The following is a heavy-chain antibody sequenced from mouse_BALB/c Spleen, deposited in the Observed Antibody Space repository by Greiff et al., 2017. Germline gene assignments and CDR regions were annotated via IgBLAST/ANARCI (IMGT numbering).Heavy chain of an antibody. CDR3: ASSCITTGMAY. CDR1: GDSITSCY. J-gene: IGHJ3*01. V-gene: IGHV3-8*02. Sequence: EVQLQESGPSLVKPSQTLSLTCSVTGDSITSCYWNWIRKFPGNKLEYMGYISYSGSNYYNPSTKTRISITRDTSKNQYYLQLNSVTTEDTATYYCASSCITTGMAYWGQGTLVTVSA. D-gene: IGHD1-1*01. CDR2: ISYSGSN.